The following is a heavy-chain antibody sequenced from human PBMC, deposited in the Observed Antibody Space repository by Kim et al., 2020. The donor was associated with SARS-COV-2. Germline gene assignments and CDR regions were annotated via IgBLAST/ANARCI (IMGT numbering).Heavy chain of an antibody. Sequence: SVKVSCKASGGTFSSYAISWVRQAPGQGLEWMGGIIPIFGTANYAQKFQGRVTITADESTSTAYMELSSLRSEDTAVYYCATPSEKRMEKGIAAGGAFDIWGQGTMVTVSS. CDR3: ATPSEKRMEKGIAAGGAFDI. CDR1: GGTFSSYA. V-gene: IGHV1-69*13. CDR2: IIPIFGTA. J-gene: IGHJ3*02. D-gene: IGHD6-13*01.